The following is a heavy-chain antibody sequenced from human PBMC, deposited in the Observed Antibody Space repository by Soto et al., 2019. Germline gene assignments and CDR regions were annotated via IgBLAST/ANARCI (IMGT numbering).Heavy chain of an antibody. Sequence: GGSLRLSCAASGFTFSSYAMHWVRQAPGKGLEWVAVISYDGSNKYYADSVKGRFTISRDNSKNTLYLQMNSLRAEDTAVYYCAREMRPLRYFDWRPQVLFDYWGQGTLVTVSS. J-gene: IGHJ4*02. D-gene: IGHD3-9*01. CDR1: GFTFSSYA. CDR2: ISYDGSNK. V-gene: IGHV3-30-3*01. CDR3: AREMRPLRYFDWRPQVLFDY.